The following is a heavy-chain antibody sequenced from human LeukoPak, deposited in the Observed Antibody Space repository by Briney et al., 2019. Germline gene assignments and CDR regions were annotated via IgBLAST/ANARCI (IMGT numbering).Heavy chain of an antibody. J-gene: IGHJ6*02. Sequence: GGSLRLSCAASGFTFSSYSMNWVRQAPGKGLEWVSSISSSSSYIYYADSVKGRFTISRDNAKNSLYLQMNSLRAEDTAVYYCARIQCVGACQWVGGVLDVWGQGTTVTVSS. CDR1: GFTFSSYS. V-gene: IGHV3-21*01. D-gene: IGHD6-19*01. CDR3: ARIQCVGACQWVGGVLDV. CDR2: ISSSSSYI.